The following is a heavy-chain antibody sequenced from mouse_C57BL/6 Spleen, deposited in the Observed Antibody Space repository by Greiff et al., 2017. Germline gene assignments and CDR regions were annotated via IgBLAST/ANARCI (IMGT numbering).Heavy chain of an antibody. V-gene: IGHV1-5*01. J-gene: IGHJ4*01. CDR1: GYTFTSYW. D-gene: IGHD1-1*01. CDR3: TGYGSSYRAMDY. Sequence: VQLQQSGTVLARPGASVTMSCKTSGYTFTSYWMHWVKQRPGQGLEWIGAIYPGNSDTSYNQKFKGKAKLTAVTSASTAYMELSSLTNEDSAVYYCTGYGSSYRAMDYWGQGTSVTVSS. CDR2: IYPGNSDT.